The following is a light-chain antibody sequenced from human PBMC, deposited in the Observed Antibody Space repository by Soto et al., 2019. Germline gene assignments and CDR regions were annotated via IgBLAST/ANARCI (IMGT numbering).Light chain of an antibody. J-gene: IGKJ1*01. V-gene: IGKV3-15*01. CDR2: GAS. CDR1: QSVSNN. CDR3: QQYNYWPPWT. Sequence: EIVVTQSPATLSLSPGERATLSCRASQSVSNNLAWYQQKPGQAPRLLIYGASTRATGIPARFSGSGSGTEFTLTISSLQSEDFAVYCCQQYNYWPPWTFGQGTKVEIK.